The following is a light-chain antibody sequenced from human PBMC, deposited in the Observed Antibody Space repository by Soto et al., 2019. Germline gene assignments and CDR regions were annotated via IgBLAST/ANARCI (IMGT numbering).Light chain of an antibody. CDR1: QSVSSR. CDR2: GAS. Sequence: IMMTQSPATLSVSPGERATLSCRASQSVSSRLAWYQQKPGQAPRLLIYGASTRATGIPARFSGSGSRTEFTLTISSLQSEDLAVYYCQQYDNWLQTFGQGTKVDIK. CDR3: QQYDNWLQT. J-gene: IGKJ1*01. V-gene: IGKV3-15*01.